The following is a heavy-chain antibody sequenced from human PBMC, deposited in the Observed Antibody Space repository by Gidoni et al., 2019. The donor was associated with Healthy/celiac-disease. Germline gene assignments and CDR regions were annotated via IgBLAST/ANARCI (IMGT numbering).Heavy chain of an antibody. CDR1: GYTFTSYA. Sequence: QVQLVQSGAEVKKPGASVKVSCKDSGYTFTSYAMHWVRQAPGQRLEWMGWINAGNGNTKYSHKFQGRVTITRDTSASTAYMELSSLRSEDTAVYYCARDGSGRQNYYFDYWGQGTLVTVSS. D-gene: IGHD3-10*01. CDR2: INAGNGNT. J-gene: IGHJ4*02. V-gene: IGHV1-3*01. CDR3: ARDGSGRQNYYFDY.